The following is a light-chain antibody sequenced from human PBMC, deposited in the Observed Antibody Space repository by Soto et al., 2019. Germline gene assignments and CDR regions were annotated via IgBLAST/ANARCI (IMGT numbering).Light chain of an antibody. V-gene: IGKV3-15*01. CDR1: QSLRSD. Sequence: EIVMTQSPATLSVSPGERATLSCRASQSLRSDLAWYQQKPGQAPRLLIYGASTRATDIPARFSGSGSGTEFILTISSLQSEDFAVYYCQQYDNWPSTFGQGTRLEIK. CDR3: QQYDNWPST. CDR2: GAS. J-gene: IGKJ5*01.